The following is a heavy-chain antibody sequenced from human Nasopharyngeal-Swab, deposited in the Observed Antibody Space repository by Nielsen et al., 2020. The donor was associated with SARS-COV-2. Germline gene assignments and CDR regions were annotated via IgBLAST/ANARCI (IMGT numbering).Heavy chain of an antibody. V-gene: IGHV3-33*03. CDR1: GFTFSNYG. CDR3: AKDSVAVANYYYYGMDV. CDR2: IWYDGSNK. D-gene: IGHD6-19*01. J-gene: IGHJ6*02. Sequence: GESLKISCAASGFTFSNYGMHWVRQAPGKGLEWVAVIWYDGSNKYYADSVKGRFTISRDNAKNSLYLQMNSLRAEDTALYYCAKDSVAVANYYYYGMDVWGQGTTVTVSS.